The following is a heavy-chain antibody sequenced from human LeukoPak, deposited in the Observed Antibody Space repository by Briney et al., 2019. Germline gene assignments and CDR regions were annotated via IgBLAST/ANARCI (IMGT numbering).Heavy chain of an antibody. CDR1: GFTFDDYA. CDR3: AKGGYGDYDGWDYFDY. D-gene: IGHD4-17*01. V-gene: IGHV3-9*03. Sequence: PGGSLRLSCAASGFTFDDYAMHWVPQAPGNGLEWVSGISWNTGSIGYADSVKGRFTISRDNAKNSLYLQMNSLRAEDMGLYYCAKGGYGDYDGWDYFDYWGQGTLVTVSS. J-gene: IGHJ4*02. CDR2: ISWNTGSI.